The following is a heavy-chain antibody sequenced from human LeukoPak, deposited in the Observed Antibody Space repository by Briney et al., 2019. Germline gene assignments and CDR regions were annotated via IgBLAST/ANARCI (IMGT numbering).Heavy chain of an antibody. CDR1: GGSFSGYY. D-gene: IGHD6-6*01. V-gene: IGHV4-34*01. J-gene: IGHJ4*02. CDR3: ARGRIAARGYFDY. CDR2: INHSGST. Sequence: KPSETLSLTCAVYGGSFSGYYWSWIRQPPGKGLEWIGEINHSGSTNYNPSLKSRVTISVDTSKNQFSLKLSSVTAADTAVYYCARGRIAARGYFDYWGQGALVTVSS.